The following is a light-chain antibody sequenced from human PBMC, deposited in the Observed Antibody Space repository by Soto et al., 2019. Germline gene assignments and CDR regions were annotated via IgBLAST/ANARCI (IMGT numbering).Light chain of an antibody. CDR1: QSISDT. V-gene: IGKV3-15*01. Sequence: EVVMKQSPATLSVSQGGRATLSCRASQSISDTLAWYQQKPGQAPRLLIHGASTRAPGFPARFSGSGSGTDFTLTISSLQSEDFAVYYCQQYNGWPWTFGLGTKL. CDR3: QQYNGWPWT. CDR2: GAS. J-gene: IGKJ1*01.